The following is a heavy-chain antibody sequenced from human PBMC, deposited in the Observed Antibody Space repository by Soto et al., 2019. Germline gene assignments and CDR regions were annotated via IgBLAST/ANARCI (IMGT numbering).Heavy chain of an antibody. CDR1: GYTITSYY. D-gene: IGHD3-22*01. CDR2: IHNSGTS. V-gene: IGHV4-59*01. CDR3: ARDLYDSVGYNWFES. Sequence: SATXSLTCTFSGYTITSYYLFWIRHAPGKGLEWIGHIHNSGTSTHNPSLNGRVTISIDMSKKQFSLKLTSLTSADTAVYYCARDLYDSVGYNWFESWRQGTLV. J-gene: IGHJ5*01.